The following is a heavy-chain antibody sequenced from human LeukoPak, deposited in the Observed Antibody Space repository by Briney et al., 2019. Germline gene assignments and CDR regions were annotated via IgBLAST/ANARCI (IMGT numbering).Heavy chain of an antibody. CDR2: ISGSGGST. CDR1: GFTFSSYA. Sequence: GGSQRLSCAASGFTFSSYAMSWVRQAPGKGLEWVSAISGSGGSTYYADSVKGRFTITRDNSKNTLYLQMNSLRAEDTAVYYCAKVPCGHYKTPGHYWGQGTLVSVSS. J-gene: IGHJ4*02. CDR3: AKVPCGHYKTPGHY. V-gene: IGHV3-23*01. D-gene: IGHD2-21*02.